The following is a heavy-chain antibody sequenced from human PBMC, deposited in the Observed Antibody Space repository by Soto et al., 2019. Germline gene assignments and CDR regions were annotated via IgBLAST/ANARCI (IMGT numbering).Heavy chain of an antibody. CDR3: ARDRYCSGGSCFDAFDI. J-gene: IGHJ3*02. V-gene: IGHV3-53*01. CDR1: GFTVRSNY. Sequence: EVQLVESGGGLIQPGGSLRLSCAASGFTVRSNYMSWVRQAPGKGLEWVSVIYAGGSTYYADSVKGRFTISRDNSKNTLYLQMNSLRAEDTAVYYCARDRYCSGGSCFDAFDIWGQGTMVTVSS. CDR2: IYAGGST. D-gene: IGHD2-15*01.